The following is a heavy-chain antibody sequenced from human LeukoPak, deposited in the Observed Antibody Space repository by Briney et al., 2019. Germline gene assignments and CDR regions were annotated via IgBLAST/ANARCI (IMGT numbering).Heavy chain of an antibody. CDR3: ARNRSVTTTPGFDH. V-gene: IGHV4-38-2*01. D-gene: IGHD4-17*01. CDR2: IYHSGST. CDR1: GYSNISGDY. J-gene: IGHJ4*02. Sequence: SETLSLTCAVSGYSNISGDYWGWIRQSPGKGLEWIGSIYHSGSTHYNPSLKSRVTISVDTSKNQFSLKLSSVTAADTAVYYCARNRSVTTTPGFDHWGQGTLVTVSS.